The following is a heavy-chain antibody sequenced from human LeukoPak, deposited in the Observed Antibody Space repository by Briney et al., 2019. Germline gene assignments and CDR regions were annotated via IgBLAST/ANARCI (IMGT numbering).Heavy chain of an antibody. Sequence: GRSLRLSCAASGFTFSSYAMHWVRQAPGKGLEWVAVISYDGSNKYYADSVKGRFTISRDNSKNTLYLQMNSLRAEDTAVYYCASSHCSSTSCPFYYYYYMDVWGKGTTVTISS. D-gene: IGHD2-2*01. CDR3: ASSHCSSTSCPFYYYYYMDV. J-gene: IGHJ6*03. CDR2: ISYDGSNK. V-gene: IGHV3-30-3*01. CDR1: GFTFSSYA.